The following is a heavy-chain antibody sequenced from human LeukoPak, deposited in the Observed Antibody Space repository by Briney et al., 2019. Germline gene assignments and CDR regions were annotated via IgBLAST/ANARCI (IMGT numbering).Heavy chain of an antibody. V-gene: IGHV4-38-2*02. CDR3: ARSGIAVYAAIPWGFDY. Sequence: SETLSLTCTVSGYSISSGYYWGWIRQPPGKGLEWIGSIYHSGSTYYNPSLKSRVTISVDTSKNQFSLKLSSVTAADTAVYYCARSGIAVYAAIPWGFDYWGQGTLVTVSS. CDR1: GYSISSGYY. J-gene: IGHJ4*02. D-gene: IGHD6-19*01. CDR2: IYHSGST.